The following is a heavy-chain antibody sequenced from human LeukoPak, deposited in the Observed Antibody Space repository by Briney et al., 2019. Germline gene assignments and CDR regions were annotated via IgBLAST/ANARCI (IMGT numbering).Heavy chain of an antibody. CDR1: GYTFTNHH. CDR2: IHPNGRDT. J-gene: IGHJ4*02. V-gene: IGHV1-2*02. Sequence: ASVKVSYKASGYTFTNHHIYWVRQAPGRGLEWMGWIHPNGRDTIYAQKFQGRATMTTDTSITTSYMELTSLTSDDTAVYYCASHYGPGPVWGQGTLVTVS. D-gene: IGHD3-10*01. CDR3: ASHYGPGPV.